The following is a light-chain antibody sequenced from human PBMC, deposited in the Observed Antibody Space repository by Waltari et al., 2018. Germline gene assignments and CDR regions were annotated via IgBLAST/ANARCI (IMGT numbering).Light chain of an antibody. V-gene: IGKV1-5*01. CDR3: QQYNSFSGT. CDR2: DAS. CDR1: QSTSTW. J-gene: IGKJ1*01. Sequence: DIQMTQSPSTLSASVGDRVTITCLASQSTSTWLAWYQQKPGKAPKLLIYDASTLERGVPSKFSGSGSGTEFTLTISSLQPDDFATYYCQQYNSFSGTFGQGTEVEIK.